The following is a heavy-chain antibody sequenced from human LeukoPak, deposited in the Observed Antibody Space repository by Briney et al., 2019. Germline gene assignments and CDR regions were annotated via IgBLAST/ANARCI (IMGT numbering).Heavy chain of an antibody. V-gene: IGHV4-34*01. CDR2: INHSGST. D-gene: IGHD2-15*01. CDR3: AREGGYCSGGSCYRRYNWFDP. CDR1: GGSFSGYY. J-gene: IGHJ5*02. Sequence: SETLSLTCAVYGGSFSGYYWSWIRQPPGKGLEWIGEINHSGSTNYNPSLKSRVNISVEKSKNQFSLKLSSVTAADTAVYYCAREGGYCSGGSCYRRYNWFDPWGQGTLVTVSS.